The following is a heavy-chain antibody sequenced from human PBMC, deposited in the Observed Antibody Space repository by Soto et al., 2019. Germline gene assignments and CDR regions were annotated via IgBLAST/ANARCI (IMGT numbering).Heavy chain of an antibody. CDR1: GFTFDDYA. CDR3: AKDIQWLVRGFDY. V-gene: IGHV3-9*01. D-gene: IGHD6-19*01. J-gene: IGHJ4*02. CDR2: ISWNSGSI. Sequence: DVQLVESGGGLVQPGRSLRLSCAASGFTFDDYAMHWVRQAPGKGLEWVSGISWNSGSIGYADSVKGRFTISRDNAKNSLYLQMNSLRAEDTALYYCAKDIQWLVRGFDYWGQGTLVTVSS.